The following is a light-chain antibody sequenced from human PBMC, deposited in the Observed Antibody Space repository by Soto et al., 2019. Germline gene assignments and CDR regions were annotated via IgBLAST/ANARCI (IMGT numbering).Light chain of an antibody. CDR3: AAWDDSLNGYV. Sequence: QSVLTQPPSASATPGQRVTISCSGSSSNIGSNTVNWYHQLPGTAPKLLIYNNNQRPSGVPDRFSGSKSGTSASLAISGLQSEDEADYYCAAWDDSLNGYVFGTGTKLTVL. V-gene: IGLV1-44*01. CDR2: NNN. J-gene: IGLJ1*01. CDR1: SSNIGSNT.